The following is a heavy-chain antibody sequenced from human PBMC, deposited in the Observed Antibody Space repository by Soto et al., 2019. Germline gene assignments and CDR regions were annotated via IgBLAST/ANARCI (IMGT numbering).Heavy chain of an antibody. V-gene: IGHV3-23*01. Sequence: EAQLLESGGGLVQPGGSLRLSCAASGFTFSSYAMSWVRQAPGKGLEWVSAISGSGGSTYYADSVKGRFTISRDNSKNTLYLQMNSLRAEDTAVYYCAKVNSSSWFLAAWFYYYGMDVWGQGTTVTVSS. CDR1: GFTFSSYA. D-gene: IGHD6-13*01. CDR2: ISGSGGST. J-gene: IGHJ6*02. CDR3: AKVNSSSWFLAAWFYYYGMDV.